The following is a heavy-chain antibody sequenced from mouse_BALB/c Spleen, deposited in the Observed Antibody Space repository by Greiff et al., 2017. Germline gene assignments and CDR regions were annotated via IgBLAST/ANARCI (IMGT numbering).Heavy chain of an antibody. D-gene: IGHD1-1*01. V-gene: IGHV1S56*01. J-gene: IGHJ4*01. Sequence: QVQLQQSGPELVKPGASVRISCKASGYTFTSYYIHWVKQRPGQGLEWIGWIYPGNVNTKYNEKFKGKATLTADKSSSTAYMQLSSLTSEDSAVYFCARSDYGYAMDYWGQGTSVTVSS. CDR2: IYPGNVNT. CDR1: GYTFTSYY. CDR3: ARSDYGYAMDY.